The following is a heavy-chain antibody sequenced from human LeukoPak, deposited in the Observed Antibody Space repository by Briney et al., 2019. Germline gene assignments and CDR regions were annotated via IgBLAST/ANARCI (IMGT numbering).Heavy chain of an antibody. CDR3: AREYCTITSCMYYFDY. D-gene: IGHD2-2*01. Sequence: ASVKVSCKASGYIFTDYYIHWVRQAPGQGLEWMGRINPNSGGTKYTQKFQGRVTMTRDTSISTAYTELSSLRSDDTAVYYCAREYCTITSCMYYFDYWGQGILITVSS. J-gene: IGHJ4*02. CDR1: GYIFTDYY. CDR2: INPNSGGT. V-gene: IGHV1-2*06.